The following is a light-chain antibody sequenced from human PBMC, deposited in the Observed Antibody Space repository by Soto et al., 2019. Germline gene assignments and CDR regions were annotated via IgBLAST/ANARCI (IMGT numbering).Light chain of an antibody. CDR2: WAS. CDR3: QQYYSTPHIT. V-gene: IGKV4-1*01. CDR1: QSVLYSSNNKNC. J-gene: IGKJ5*01. Sequence: DIVMTQSPDSLAVSLGERATINCKSSQSVLYSSNNKNCLAWYQQKPGQPPKLLIYWASTRESGVPDRFSGSGSGTDFTLTISSLQAEDVAVYYCQQYYSTPHITFGQGTRLEIK.